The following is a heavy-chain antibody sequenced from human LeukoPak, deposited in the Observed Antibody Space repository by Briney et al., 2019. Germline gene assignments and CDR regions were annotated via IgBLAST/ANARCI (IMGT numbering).Heavy chain of an antibody. Sequence: ASVRVSCKASGYTFTNYDINWVRQASGQGLEWMGWMNPNSGNTGSAQKFQGRVTMTSNTSISTAYMELSSLRSEDTAVYYCARGLRREQQLLRAFDYWGQGTPVPVSS. CDR1: GYTFTNYD. CDR2: MNPNSGNT. D-gene: IGHD6-13*01. CDR3: ARGLRREQQLLRAFDY. V-gene: IGHV1-8*01. J-gene: IGHJ4*02.